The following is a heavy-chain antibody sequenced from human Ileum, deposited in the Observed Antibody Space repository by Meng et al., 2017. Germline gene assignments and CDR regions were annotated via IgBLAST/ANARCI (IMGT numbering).Heavy chain of an antibody. CDR3: AKDRVVRGIMGAFDM. D-gene: IGHD3-10*01. J-gene: IGHJ3*02. CDR1: GFTFINYA. V-gene: IGHV3-23*01. CDR2: VRGSGGDT. Sequence: GESLKISCATSGFTFINYAMTWVRQAPGKGLDWVSTVRGSGGDTYYADYVKGRFTFSRDNSKNTLSLQMNSLRAEDTAVYYCAKDRVVRGIMGAFDMWGQGTMVTVSS.